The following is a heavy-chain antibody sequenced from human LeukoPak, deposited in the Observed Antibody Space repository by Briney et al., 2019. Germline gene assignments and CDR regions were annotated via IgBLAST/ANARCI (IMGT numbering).Heavy chain of an antibody. CDR2: ISGSGGST. J-gene: IGHJ4*02. CDR3: AKGVTMIGVVIPGPDY. D-gene: IGHD3-22*01. CDR1: GFTFSSYA. V-gene: IGHV3-23*01. Sequence: GGSLRLSCAASGFTFSSYAMSWVRQAPGKGLEWVSAISGSGGSTYYADSVKGRFTISRDNSKNTLYLQMNSLRAEDTAVYYCAKGVTMIGVVIPGPDYWGQGTLVTVSS.